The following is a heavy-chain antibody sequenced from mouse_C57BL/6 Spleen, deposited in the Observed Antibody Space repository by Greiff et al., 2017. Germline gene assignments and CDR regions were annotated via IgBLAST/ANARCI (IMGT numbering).Heavy chain of an antibody. V-gene: IGHV1-5*01. J-gene: IGHJ4*01. CDR2: IYPGNSDT. CDR3: TRWDYDRFDYAMDY. Sequence: EVLRQESGTVLARPGASVKMSCKTSGYTFTSYWMHWVKQRPGLGLEWIGAIYPGNSDTSYNQKFKGKANLTAVTSTSTAYMELSSLTNEDSAVYYCTRWDYDRFDYAMDYWGQGTSVTVSS. CDR1: GYTFTSYW. D-gene: IGHD2-3*01.